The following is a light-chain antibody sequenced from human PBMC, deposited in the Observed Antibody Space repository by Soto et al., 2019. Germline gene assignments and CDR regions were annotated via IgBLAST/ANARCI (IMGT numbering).Light chain of an antibody. Sequence: DIQMTQSPSSLSASVGDRVTITCRASQGIGNDLGWYQQKPGKAPKRLIYLTYSLQTGVPSRFSSSGSWTEFSLTISSLQPEDSATYFGLQHKSYPRTFGQGTKVEI. CDR1: QGIGND. CDR3: LQHKSYPRT. V-gene: IGKV1-17*01. CDR2: LTY. J-gene: IGKJ1*01.